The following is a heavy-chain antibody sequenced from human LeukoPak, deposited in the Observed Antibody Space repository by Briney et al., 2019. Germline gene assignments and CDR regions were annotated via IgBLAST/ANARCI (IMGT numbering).Heavy chain of an antibody. CDR1: GGSFSGYY. CDR3: ARGSLLWFGELRLDAFDI. D-gene: IGHD3-10*01. J-gene: IGHJ3*02. CDR2: INHSGST. Sequence: PSETLSLTCAVYGGSFSGYYWSWIRQPPGKGLEWIGEINHSGSTNYNPSLKSRVTMSVDTSKNQFSLKLSSVTAADTAVYYCARGSLLWFGELRLDAFDIWGQGTMVTVSS. V-gene: IGHV4-34*01.